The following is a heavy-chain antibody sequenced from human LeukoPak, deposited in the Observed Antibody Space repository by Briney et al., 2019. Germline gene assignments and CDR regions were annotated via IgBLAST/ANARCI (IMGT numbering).Heavy chain of an antibody. J-gene: IGHJ3*02. CDR3: AARVTKGSWSAFDI. D-gene: IGHD4-17*01. V-gene: IGHV3-66*01. Sequence: GGSLRLSCAASGFTLSSNFMTWVRQAPGKGLEWVSVIHTGGATYYIDSVKGRFTISRDDPKNTFYLHMNSLRSEDAAVYYCAARVTKGSWSAFDIWGQGTRVTVSS. CDR1: GFTLSSNF. CDR2: IHTGGAT.